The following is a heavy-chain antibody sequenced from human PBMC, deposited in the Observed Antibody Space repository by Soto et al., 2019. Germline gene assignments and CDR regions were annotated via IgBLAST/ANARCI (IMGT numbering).Heavy chain of an antibody. Sequence: GESLKISCKGSGYSFTSYWIGWVRQMPGKGLEWMGIIYPGDSDTRYSPSFQGQVTISADKSISTAYLQWSSLKASDTAMYYCASKWLRYYYGSGSSWDYYGMDVWGQGTTVTVSS. V-gene: IGHV5-51*01. J-gene: IGHJ6*02. CDR2: IYPGDSDT. CDR3: ASKWLRYYYGSGSSWDYYGMDV. D-gene: IGHD3-10*01. CDR1: GYSFTSYW.